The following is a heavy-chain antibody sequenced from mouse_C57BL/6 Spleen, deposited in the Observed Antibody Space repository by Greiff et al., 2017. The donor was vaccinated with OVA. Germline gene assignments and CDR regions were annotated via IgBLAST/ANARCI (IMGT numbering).Heavy chain of an antibody. J-gene: IGHJ2*01. CDR1: GYAFSSYW. CDR2: IYPGDGDT. CDR3: ARSWDEKGYYFDY. D-gene: IGHD4-1*01. V-gene: IGHV1-80*01. Sequence: QVQLQQSGAELVKPGASVKISCKASGYAFSSYWMNWVKQRPGKGLEWIGQIYPGDGDTNYNGKFKGKATLTADKSSSTAYMQLSSLTSEDSAVYFCARSWDEKGYYFDYWGQGTTLTVSS.